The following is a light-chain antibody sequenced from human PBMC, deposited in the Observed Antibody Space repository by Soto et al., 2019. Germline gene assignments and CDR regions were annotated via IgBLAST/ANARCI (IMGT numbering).Light chain of an antibody. CDR1: SSDVGDYDY. CDR2: EVR. CDR3: SSYSGGSAPVV. J-gene: IGLJ2*01. V-gene: IGLV2-14*03. Sequence: QSALTQPASVSGSPGQSITISCIGTSSDVGDYDYVSWYQQHPGQAPKLLIYEVRDRPSGVSKRFSGSKSGNTASLTISGLQAEDEADYYCSSYSGGSAPVVFGGGTQLTVL.